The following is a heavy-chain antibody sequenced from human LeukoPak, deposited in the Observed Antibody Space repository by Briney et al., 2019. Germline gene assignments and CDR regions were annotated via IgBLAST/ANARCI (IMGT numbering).Heavy chain of an antibody. CDR1: GFTFGDYA. D-gene: IGHD4-23*01. CDR2: INHSGST. J-gene: IGHJ6*03. V-gene: IGHV4-34*01. CDR3: ARVAEIVVTYYYYYMDV. Sequence: GSLRLSCTASGFTFGDYAMSWVRQAPGKGLEWIGEINHSGSTNYNPSLKSRVTISVDTSKNQFSLKLSSVTAADTAVYYCARVAEIVVTYYYYYMDVWGKGTTVTVSS.